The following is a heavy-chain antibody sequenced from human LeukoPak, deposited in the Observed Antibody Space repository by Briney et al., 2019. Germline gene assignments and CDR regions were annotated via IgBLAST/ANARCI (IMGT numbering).Heavy chain of an antibody. CDR1: GYTFTGYY. CDR2: INPNSGGT. CDR3: ARWEEYYYDNTHAFDI. V-gene: IGHV1-2*02. J-gene: IGHJ3*02. Sequence: ASVKVSCKASGYTFTGYYMHWVRQAPGQGLEWMGWINPNSGGTNYAQKFQGRVTMTRDTSTSTAYMELSRLRSDDTAVYYCARWEEYYYDNTHAFDIWGQGTMVTVSS. D-gene: IGHD3-22*01.